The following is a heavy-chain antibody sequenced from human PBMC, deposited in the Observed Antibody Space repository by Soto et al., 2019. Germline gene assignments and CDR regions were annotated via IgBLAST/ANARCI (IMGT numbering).Heavy chain of an antibody. D-gene: IGHD3-3*01. V-gene: IGHV3-33*01. CDR2: IWYDGSNK. CDR1: GFTFSSYG. CDR3: ARDKTYYDFWSGFPLPNYYYYYGMDV. J-gene: IGHJ6*01. Sequence: QVQLVESGGGVVQPGRSLRLSCAASGFTFSSYGMHWVRQAPGKGLEWVAVIWYDGSNKYYADSVKGRFTISRDNSKNTLYLQMNSLRAEDTAVYYCARDKTYYDFWSGFPLPNYYYYYGMDVW.